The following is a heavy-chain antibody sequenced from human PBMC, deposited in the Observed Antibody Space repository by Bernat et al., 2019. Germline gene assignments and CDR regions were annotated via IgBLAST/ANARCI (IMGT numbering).Heavy chain of an antibody. CDR1: GFTFSSYS. CDR3: ARAAPDGYYYYYYMDV. Sequence: EVQLVESGGGLVKPGGSLRLSCAASGFTFSSYSMNWVRQAPGKGLEWVSYISSSSSYIYYADSVKGRFTISRDNAKNSLYLQMNSLRAEDTAVYYCARAAPDGYYYYYYMDVWGKGTTVTVSS. V-gene: IGHV3-21*05. CDR2: ISSSSSYI. J-gene: IGHJ6*03.